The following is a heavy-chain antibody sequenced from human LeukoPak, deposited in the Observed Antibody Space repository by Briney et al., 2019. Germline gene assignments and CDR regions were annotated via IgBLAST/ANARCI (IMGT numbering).Heavy chain of an antibody. CDR3: ASGGYCSSTTCYGYNFYYMDV. CDR1: GFPFSNYA. CDR2: IIGSGATT. V-gene: IGHV3-23*01. J-gene: IGHJ6*03. D-gene: IGHD2-2*01. Sequence: GGSLRLSCAVSGFPFSNYAMSWVRQAPGKGLEWVSSIIGSGATTYSAESVRGRFTISRDNSKNTLYLQMNSLRAEDTAVYYCASGGYCSSTTCYGYNFYYMDVWGKGTTVTVSS.